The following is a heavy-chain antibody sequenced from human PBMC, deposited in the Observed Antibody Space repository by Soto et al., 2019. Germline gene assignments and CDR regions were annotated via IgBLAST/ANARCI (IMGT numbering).Heavy chain of an antibody. CDR1: GGSISSGGYY. CDR2: IYYSGST. J-gene: IGHJ3*02. CDR3: ARKGDILTGRMLDAFDI. D-gene: IGHD3-9*01. Sequence: SETLSLTCTVSGGSISSGGYYWSWIRQQPGKGLEWIGYIYYSGSTYYNPSLKSRVTISVDTSKNQFSLKLSSVTAADTAVYYCARKGDILTGRMLDAFDIWGQGTMVTVSS. V-gene: IGHV4-31*03.